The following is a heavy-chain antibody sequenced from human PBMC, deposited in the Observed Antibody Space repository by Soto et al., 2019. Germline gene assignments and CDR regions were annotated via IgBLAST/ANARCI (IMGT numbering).Heavy chain of an antibody. D-gene: IGHD3-10*01. CDR3: ARDVIWFGEPQPFDP. J-gene: IGHJ5*02. Sequence: PSETLSLTCTVSGGSISSYYWSWIRQPAGKGLEWIGRIYTSGSTNYNPSLKSRVTMSVDTSKNQFSLKLSSVTAADTAVYYCARDVIWFGEPQPFDPWGQGTLVTVSP. CDR2: IYTSGST. CDR1: GGSISSYY. V-gene: IGHV4-4*07.